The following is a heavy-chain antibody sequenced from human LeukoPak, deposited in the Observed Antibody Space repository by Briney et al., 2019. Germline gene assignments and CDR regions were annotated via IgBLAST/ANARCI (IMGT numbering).Heavy chain of an antibody. J-gene: IGHJ1*01. Sequence: PSETLSLTCTVSGGSISSGGYYWSWIRQPPGKGLEWIGYIYHSGSTYYNPSLKSRVTISVDRSKNQFSLKLTSVTAADTAVYYCARDIYYYDSSGLTGYLQHWGQGTLVTVSS. V-gene: IGHV4-30-2*01. CDR3: ARDIYYYDSSGLTGYLQH. D-gene: IGHD3-22*01. CDR1: GGSISSGGYY. CDR2: IYHSGST.